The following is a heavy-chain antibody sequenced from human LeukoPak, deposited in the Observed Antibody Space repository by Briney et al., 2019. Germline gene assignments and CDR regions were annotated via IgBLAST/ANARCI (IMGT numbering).Heavy chain of an antibody. D-gene: IGHD2-2*01. CDR2: MNPNSGNT. V-gene: IGHV1-8*01. CDR1: GYTFTSCD. Sequence: GASVKVSCKASGYTFTSCDINWVRQATGQGLEWMGWMNPNSGNTGYAQKFQGRVTMTRNTSISTAYMELSSLRSEDTAVYYCARGEYQLLYYYYYGMDVWGQGTTVTVSS. CDR3: ARGEYQLLYYYYYGMDV. J-gene: IGHJ6*02.